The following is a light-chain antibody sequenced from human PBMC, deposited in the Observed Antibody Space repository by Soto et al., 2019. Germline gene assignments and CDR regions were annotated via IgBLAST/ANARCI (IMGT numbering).Light chain of an antibody. CDR3: QQYNNWPRT. CDR1: QSVSSN. Sequence: IVMTQTQATLSVSPGERATLSCRASQSVSSNLAWYQQKPGQAPRLLIYGASTRATGIPARFSGSGSGTEFTLTISSLQSEDFAVYYCQQYNNWPRTFGQGTKVDI. V-gene: IGKV3-15*01. J-gene: IGKJ1*01. CDR2: GAS.